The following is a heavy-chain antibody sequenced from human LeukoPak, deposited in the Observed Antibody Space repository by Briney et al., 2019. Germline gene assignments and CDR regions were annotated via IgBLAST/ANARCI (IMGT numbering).Heavy chain of an antibody. V-gene: IGHV3-49*03. CDR3: TRDLSRYCSGGSCRLEEYYYYGMDV. D-gene: IGHD2-15*01. CDR1: GFTFSSYA. J-gene: IGHJ6*02. CDR2: IRSKAYGGTT. Sequence: GGSLRLSCAASGFTFSSYAMSWFRQAPGKGLEWVGFIRSKAYGGTTEYAASVKGRFTISRDDSKSIAYLQMNSLKTEDTAVYYCTRDLSRYCSGGSCRLEEYYYYGMDVWGQGTTVTVSS.